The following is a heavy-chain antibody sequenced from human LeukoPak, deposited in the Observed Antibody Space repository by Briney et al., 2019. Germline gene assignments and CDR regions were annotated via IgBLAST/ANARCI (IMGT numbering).Heavy chain of an antibody. CDR2: ITPTTSYI. V-gene: IGHV3-21*01. CDR1: GLGFSSFS. J-gene: IGHJ4*02. Sequence: GGSLRLSCAASGLGFSSFSFNWIRQAPGKGLEWVSSITPTTSYIYYADSVRGRFTISRENAKNSLYLQMNSLRAEDTAVYYCARLRRTSDSSGYYYYYDYWGQGTLVTASS. CDR3: ARLRRTSDSSGYYYYYDY. D-gene: IGHD3-22*01.